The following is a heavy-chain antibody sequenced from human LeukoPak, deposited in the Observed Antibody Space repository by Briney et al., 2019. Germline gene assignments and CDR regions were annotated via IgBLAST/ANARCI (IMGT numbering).Heavy chain of an antibody. Sequence: GGSLRLSCAASGFTFSSYSMHWVRQAPGKGLEWVAVISYDGSNKNYADSVKGRFTISRDNSKITLYLQMNSLRAEDTAVYYCARDQGSSRWYVWGQGTLVTVSS. D-gene: IGHD6-13*01. V-gene: IGHV3-30*04. J-gene: IGHJ4*02. CDR2: ISYDGSNK. CDR1: GFTFSSYS. CDR3: ARDQGSSRWYV.